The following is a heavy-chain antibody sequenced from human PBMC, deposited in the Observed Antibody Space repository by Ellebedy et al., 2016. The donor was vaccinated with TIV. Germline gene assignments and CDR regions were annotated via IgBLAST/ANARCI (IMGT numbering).Heavy chain of an antibody. J-gene: IGHJ4*02. V-gene: IGHV4-39*01. CDR3: ARPSHGGIIHY. Sequence: MPGGSLRLSCTVSGDSITTSGYHWGWVRQPPGKGLEWIGSIYSSGSTYYNPSLRSRVTISVDTSKSQFSLRLNSVTAADTAGYFCARPSHGGIIHYWGQGSLVTVSS. D-gene: IGHD1-14*01. CDR1: GDSITTSGYH. CDR2: IYSSGST.